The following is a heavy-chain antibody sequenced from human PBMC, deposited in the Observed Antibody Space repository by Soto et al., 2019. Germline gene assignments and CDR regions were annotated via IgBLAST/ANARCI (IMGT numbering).Heavy chain of an antibody. V-gene: IGHV4-31*03. CDR1: GGSISSGGYY. CDR3: ARVLYDILTGYGPAAFDI. CDR2: IYYSGST. J-gene: IGHJ3*02. Sequence: TLSLTCTVSGGSISSGGYYWSWIRQHPGKGLEWIGYIYYSGSTYYNPSLKSRVTISVDTSKNQFSLKLSSVTAADTAVYYCARVLYDILTGYGPAAFDIWGQGTMVTVSS. D-gene: IGHD3-9*01.